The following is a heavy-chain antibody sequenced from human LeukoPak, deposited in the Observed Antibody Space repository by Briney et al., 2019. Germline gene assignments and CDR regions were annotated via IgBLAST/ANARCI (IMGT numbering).Heavy chain of an antibody. CDR3: ARGAGIAAAGLFGGYYYYYMDV. CDR1: GYTFTSYY. D-gene: IGHD6-13*01. CDR2: ISAYNGNT. J-gene: IGHJ6*03. Sequence: GASVKVSCKASGYTFTSYYMHWVRQAPGQGLEWMGWISAYNGNTNYAQKLQGRVTMTTDTSTSTAYMELRSLRSDDTAVYYCARGAGIAAAGLFGGYYYYYMDVWGKGTTVTVSS. V-gene: IGHV1-18*04.